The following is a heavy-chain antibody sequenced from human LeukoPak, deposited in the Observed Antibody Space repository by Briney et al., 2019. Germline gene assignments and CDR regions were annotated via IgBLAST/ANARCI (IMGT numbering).Heavy chain of an antibody. CDR1: GGSFSGYY. V-gene: IGHV4-34*01. CDR3: ARGSVTTGNY. CDR2: INRSGST. Sequence: PSETLSLTCAVYGGSFSGYYWSWIRQPPGKGLEWIGEINRSGSTNYNPSLKSRVTISVDTSKNQFSLKLSSVTAADTAVYYCARGSVTTGNYWGQGTLVTVSS. D-gene: IGHD4-17*01. J-gene: IGHJ4*02.